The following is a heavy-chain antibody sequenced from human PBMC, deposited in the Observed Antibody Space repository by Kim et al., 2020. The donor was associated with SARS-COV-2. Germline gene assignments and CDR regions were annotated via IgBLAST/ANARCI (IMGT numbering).Heavy chain of an antibody. CDR3: ARVCRFRAGTYDYFYYAMDV. Sequence: GGSLRLSCAASGFTFNTYWMHWVRQAPGKGLVWVARMNSDGSSRGYVDSVKGRFTISRDNAKNTLYLQMNSLRVDDTAVYFCARVCRFRAGTYDYFYYAMDVWGQETTVTVSS. CDR2: MNSDGSSR. D-gene: IGHD3-10*01. V-gene: IGHV3-74*01. J-gene: IGHJ6*02. CDR1: GFTFNTYW.